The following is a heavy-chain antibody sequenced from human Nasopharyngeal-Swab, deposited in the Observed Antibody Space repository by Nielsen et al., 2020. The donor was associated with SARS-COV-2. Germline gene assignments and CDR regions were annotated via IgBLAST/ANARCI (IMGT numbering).Heavy chain of an antibody. Sequence: ASVTVSCQSSVYTFLDFKMHWVRHAPGQGLEWMGWINPDTGGTTYAQRFQGWVTMTRDTSISTFYMDLNRLKSDDMAVYYCARLGAAGDFDYWGQGTLVTVSS. J-gene: IGHJ4*02. CDR2: INPDTGGT. CDR1: VYTFLDFK. CDR3: ARLGAAGDFDY. D-gene: IGHD6-13*01. V-gene: IGHV1-2*04.